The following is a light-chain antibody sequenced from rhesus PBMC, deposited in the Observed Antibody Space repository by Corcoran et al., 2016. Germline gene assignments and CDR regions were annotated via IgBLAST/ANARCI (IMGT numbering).Light chain of an antibody. CDR3: QRYSSSPRVT. CDR2: KAS. J-gene: IGKJ3*01. Sequence: DIQMTQSPSSLSASVGDRVTITCRARQGINNWLAWYQQKPGKAPKLLIYKASSLQSGVPSRFRGNVSGTDFTLTISSLQPEDFATYFCQRYSSSPRVTFGPGTKLNIK. CDR1: QGINNW. V-gene: IGKV1-21*01.